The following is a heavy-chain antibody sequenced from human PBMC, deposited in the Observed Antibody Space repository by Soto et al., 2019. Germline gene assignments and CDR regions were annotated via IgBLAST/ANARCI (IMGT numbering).Heavy chain of an antibody. J-gene: IGHJ4*02. Sequence: QLQLQESGPGLVKPSETLSLTCSVSDDSINSDKYYCGWIRQPPGKGLEWIGIIYYRGNAYYNPSLQTRVTISLDTSKSQFSLKLNSVPAADSAVYFCARLERLALITDSCDFWGPGALVTVSS. CDR1: DDSINSDKYY. CDR3: ARLERLALITDSCDF. CDR2: IYYRGNA. D-gene: IGHD3-16*01. V-gene: IGHV4-39*01.